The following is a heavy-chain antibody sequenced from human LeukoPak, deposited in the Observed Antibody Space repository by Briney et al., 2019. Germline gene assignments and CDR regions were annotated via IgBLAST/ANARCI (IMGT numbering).Heavy chain of an antibody. CDR3: TTDPAGDSFEY. Sequence: PGGSLRLSCEASGFSFKYAWMSWARQAPGKGLEWIGRIKSKTDGGTTEYAAPVKGRFTISRDDSKNTFYLRLNSLKMEDTAVYYCTTDPAGDSFEYWGQGTLVTVSS. V-gene: IGHV3-15*01. J-gene: IGHJ4*02. D-gene: IGHD4-17*01. CDR1: GFSFKYAW. CDR2: IKSKTDGGTT.